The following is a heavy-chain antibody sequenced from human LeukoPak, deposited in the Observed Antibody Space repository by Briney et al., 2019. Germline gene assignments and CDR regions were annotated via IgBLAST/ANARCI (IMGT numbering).Heavy chain of an antibody. J-gene: IGHJ4*02. V-gene: IGHV1-69*04. D-gene: IGHD2-15*01. Sequence: SVKVSCKASGGTFSSYAISWVRQAPGQGLEWMGRIIPIFGIANYAQKFQGRVTITADKSTSTAYMELSSLRSEDTAVYYCASLPLISRGLNWGQGTLVTVSS. CDR3: ASLPLISRGLN. CDR2: IIPIFGIA. CDR1: GGTFSSYA.